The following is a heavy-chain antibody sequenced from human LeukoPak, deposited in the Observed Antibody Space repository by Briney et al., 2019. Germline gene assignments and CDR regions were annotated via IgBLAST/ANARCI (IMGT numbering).Heavy chain of an antibody. V-gene: IGHV1-46*01. J-gene: IGHJ5*02. D-gene: IGHD4/OR15-4a*01. Sequence: ASVKVSCKASGGTFSSYAISWVRQAPGQGLEWMGIINPSGGSTSYARKFQGRVTMTRDTSTSTVYMELSSLRSEDTAVYYCARGPNVNWFDPWGQGTLVTVSS. CDR3: ARGPNVNWFDP. CDR1: GGTFSSYA. CDR2: INPSGGST.